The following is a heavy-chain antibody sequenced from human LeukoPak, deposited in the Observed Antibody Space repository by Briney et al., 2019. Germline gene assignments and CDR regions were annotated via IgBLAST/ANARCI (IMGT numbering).Heavy chain of an antibody. D-gene: IGHD1-20*01. Sequence: PGGSLRLSCVASGITFSSYSMNWVRQAPGKGLEWVSYISSFSGTINYADSVKGRFTISRDNAKNSLYLQMNSLRAEDTAVYYCVRGHRDNWHLDFAHWGPGTLVTVSS. CDR1: GITFSSYS. V-gene: IGHV3-48*01. CDR2: ISSFSGTI. J-gene: IGHJ4*02. CDR3: VRGHRDNWHLDFAH.